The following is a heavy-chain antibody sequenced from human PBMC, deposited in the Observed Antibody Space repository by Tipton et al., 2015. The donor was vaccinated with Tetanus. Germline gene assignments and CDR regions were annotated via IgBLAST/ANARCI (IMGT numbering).Heavy chain of an antibody. J-gene: IGHJ4*02. Sequence: SLRLSCEASGFSFEDYGMSWVRQGPGRGLEWVSSISSTSRYINYADSVKGRFTISRDNAKNSLFLEMNNLGVDDTAVYYCVSGSALDYWGQGTLISVSS. CDR2: ISSTSRYI. CDR3: VSGSALDY. V-gene: IGHV3-21*01. D-gene: IGHD6-25*01. CDR1: GFSFEDYG.